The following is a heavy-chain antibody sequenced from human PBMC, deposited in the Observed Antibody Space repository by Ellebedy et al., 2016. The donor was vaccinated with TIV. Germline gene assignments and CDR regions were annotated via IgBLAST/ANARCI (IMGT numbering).Heavy chain of an antibody. Sequence: MPSETLSLTCDVYGGSFSGYYWSWIRQPPGTGLEWIGQIKYGGLTTYKPSLQSRVTMSIDTSKKQVSLRLTSMSAADTAVYYCARRGPGWRGYAFGIWGQGTMVTVSS. D-gene: IGHD2-15*01. CDR1: GGSFSGYY. CDR3: ARRGPGWRGYAFGI. J-gene: IGHJ3*02. CDR2: IKYGGLT. V-gene: IGHV4-34*01.